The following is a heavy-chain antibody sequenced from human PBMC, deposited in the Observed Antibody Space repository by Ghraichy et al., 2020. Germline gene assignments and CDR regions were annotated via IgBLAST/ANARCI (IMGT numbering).Heavy chain of an antibody. CDR1: GGSISSYH. D-gene: IGHD6-19*01. Sequence: SETLSLTCTVSGGSISSYHWSWLRQPPGKGLEWIGYISYSGSTNYNPSLKSRVTISVDTSKNQFSLKLSSVTAADTAVYYCARHRRGGSAWEGWFDTWGQGTLVTVSS. CDR3: ARHRRGGSAWEGWFDT. V-gene: IGHV4-59*08. J-gene: IGHJ5*02. CDR2: ISYSGST.